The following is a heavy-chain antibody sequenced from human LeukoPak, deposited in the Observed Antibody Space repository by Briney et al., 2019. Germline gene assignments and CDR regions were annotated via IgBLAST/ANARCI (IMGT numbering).Heavy chain of an antibody. D-gene: IGHD3-22*01. CDR2: IYYSGST. CDR3: ARAQYYYDSSGYAY. V-gene: IGHV4-59*01. J-gene: IGHJ4*02. Sequence: PSETLSLTCTVSGGSISSYYWSWIRQPPGKGLERIGYIYYSGSTNYNPSLKSRVTISVDTSKNQYSLKLSSVTAADTAVYYCARAQYYYDSSGYAYWGQGTLVTVSS. CDR1: GGSISSYY.